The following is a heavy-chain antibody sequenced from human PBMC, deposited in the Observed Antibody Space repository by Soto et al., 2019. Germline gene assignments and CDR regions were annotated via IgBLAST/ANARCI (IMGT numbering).Heavy chain of an antibody. Sequence: HLQLQESGSGLVKPSQTLSLTCAVSGGSISSGGYSWSWIRQPPGKGLEWIGYIYHSGSTYYNPSLKSRVTTPVNMSKHQFSLKLSSVTAAATAVYYCARLPDVWCQGTTVTVSS. CDR3: ARLPDV. CDR1: GGSISSGGYS. J-gene: IGHJ6*02. V-gene: IGHV4-30-2*01. CDR2: IYHSGST.